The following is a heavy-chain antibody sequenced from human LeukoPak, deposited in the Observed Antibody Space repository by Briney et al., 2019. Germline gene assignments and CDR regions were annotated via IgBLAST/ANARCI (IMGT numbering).Heavy chain of an antibody. Sequence: PGRSLRLSCAASGFTFSSYAMHWVRQAPGKGLEYVSAISSNGGSTYYANSVKGRFTISRDNSKNTLYLQMGSLRAEDMAVYYCARGGGSRWLQFSWYFDLWGRGTLVTVSS. V-gene: IGHV3-64*01. CDR2: ISSNGGST. CDR3: ARGGGSRWLQFSWYFDL. D-gene: IGHD5-24*01. CDR1: GFTFSSYA. J-gene: IGHJ2*01.